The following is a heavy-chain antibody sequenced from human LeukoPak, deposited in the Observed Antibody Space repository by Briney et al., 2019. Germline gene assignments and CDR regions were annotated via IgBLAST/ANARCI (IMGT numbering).Heavy chain of an antibody. V-gene: IGHV3-7*01. Sequence: SGGSLRLSCAASGFTFSSYWMSWVRQAPGKGLEWVANIKQDGSEKYYVDSVKDRFTISRDNAKNSLYLQMNSLRAEDTAVYYCARDRKYYYDSSGYFIWGQGTLVTVSS. CDR3: ARDRKYYYDSSGYFI. CDR1: GFTFSSYW. D-gene: IGHD3-22*01. CDR2: IKQDGSEK. J-gene: IGHJ4*02.